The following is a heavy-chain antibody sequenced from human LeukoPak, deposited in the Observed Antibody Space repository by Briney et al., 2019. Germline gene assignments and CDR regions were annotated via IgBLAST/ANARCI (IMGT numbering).Heavy chain of an antibody. V-gene: IGHV4-34*01. Sequence: SETLSLTCAVYGGSFSGYYWSWIRQPPGKGLEWIGEINHSGSTNYNPSLKSRVTISVDTSKNQFSLKLSSVTAADTAVYYCAAFPPDRLWFGEYYYYYYMDVWGKGTTVTISS. J-gene: IGHJ6*03. CDR3: AAFPPDRLWFGEYYYYYYMDV. CDR2: INHSGST. D-gene: IGHD3-10*01. CDR1: GGSFSGYY.